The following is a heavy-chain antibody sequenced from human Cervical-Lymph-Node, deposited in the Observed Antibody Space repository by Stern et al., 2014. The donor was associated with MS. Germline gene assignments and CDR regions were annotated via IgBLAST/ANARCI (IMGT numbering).Heavy chain of an antibody. Sequence: QVQLVQSGAEVKKPWASVKVSCKASGYSFTAYFIHWVRQAPGHGLEWMEWIITDTGGSNYAQRVQGRVTMTWDTSISTPYMELSRLRSDDTAVYYCARDRGSHSDYWGQGTLVTVSS. J-gene: IGHJ4*02. V-gene: IGHV1-2*02. CDR3: ARDRGSHSDY. CDR2: IITDTGGS. CDR1: GYSFTAYF. D-gene: IGHD1-26*01.